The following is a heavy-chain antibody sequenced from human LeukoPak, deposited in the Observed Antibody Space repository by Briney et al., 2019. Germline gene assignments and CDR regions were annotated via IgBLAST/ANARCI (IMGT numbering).Heavy chain of an antibody. Sequence: LETLSLTCTVSGGSFSGYLWSWLRQPPGKGLEWIGEINYNGEITNYNPSLKSRLTMSVDTPKNHFSLRLSSVTAADTAVYYCTRSGLTGMRKYTRPDYYYYGMDVWGQGTAVTVSS. D-gene: IGHD1-14*01. V-gene: IGHV4-34*01. J-gene: IGHJ6*02. CDR1: GGSFSGYL. CDR2: INYNGEIT. CDR3: TRSGLTGMRKYTRPDYYYYGMDV.